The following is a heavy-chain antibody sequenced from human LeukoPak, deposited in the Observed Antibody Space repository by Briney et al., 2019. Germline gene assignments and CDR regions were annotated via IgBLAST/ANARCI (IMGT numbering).Heavy chain of an antibody. CDR2: INPSGGST. CDR1: GYTFTSYY. Sequence: ASVKVSCKASGYTFTSYYMHWVRQAPGQGLEWMGIINPSGGSTSYAQKFQGRVTMTRDTSTSTVYMELSSLRSEDTAVYYCARSLTYYDFWSGYYIYGMDVWGQGTTVTVSS. J-gene: IGHJ6*02. V-gene: IGHV1-46*01. D-gene: IGHD3-3*01. CDR3: ARSLTYYDFWSGYYIYGMDV.